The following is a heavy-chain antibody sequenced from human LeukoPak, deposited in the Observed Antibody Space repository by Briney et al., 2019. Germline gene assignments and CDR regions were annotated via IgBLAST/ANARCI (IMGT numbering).Heavy chain of an antibody. D-gene: IGHD5-18*01. CDR1: GFTFSSYW. CDR2: IKQDGSEK. CDR3: ARDLGEQLWPSPAWWFDP. Sequence: GGSLRLSCAASGFTFSSYWMSWVRQAPGKGLEWVANIKQDGSEKYYVDSVKGRFTISRDNAKNSLYLQMNSLRAEDTAVYYCARDLGEQLWPSPAWWFDPWGQGTLVTVSS. V-gene: IGHV3-7*01. J-gene: IGHJ5*02.